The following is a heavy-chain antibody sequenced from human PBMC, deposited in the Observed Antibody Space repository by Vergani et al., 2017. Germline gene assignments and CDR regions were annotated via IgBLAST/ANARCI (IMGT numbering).Heavy chain of an antibody. V-gene: IGHV2-70*04. J-gene: IGHJ4*02. CDR1: GFSLITSGMR. D-gene: IGHD7-27*01. Sequence: VTLKESGPALVKPTQTLTLTCIFSGFSLITSGMRVSWIRQPPGKAQEWLARIDWDDDKFYSTSLKTRLTISKDTSKNQVVLTMTNMDPVDTATYYCARSSNWGSTGFDYWGQGTLVTVSS. CDR2: IDWDDDK. CDR3: ARSSNWGSTGFDY.